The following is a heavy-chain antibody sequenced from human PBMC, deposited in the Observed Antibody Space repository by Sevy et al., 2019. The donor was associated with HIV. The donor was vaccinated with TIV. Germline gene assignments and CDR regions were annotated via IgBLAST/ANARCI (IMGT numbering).Heavy chain of an antibody. V-gene: IGHV3-74*01. CDR3: ARFKGWLNAFDI. Sequence: GGSLRLSCAASGFTFSSYWMHWVRQAPGKGLVWVSRINSDGSSTSYADSVKGRFTISRDNAKNTLYLQMNSLRAEDTAVYYCARFKGWLNAFDIWGQWTMVTASS. CDR1: GFTFSSYW. CDR2: INSDGSST. D-gene: IGHD3-9*01. J-gene: IGHJ3*02.